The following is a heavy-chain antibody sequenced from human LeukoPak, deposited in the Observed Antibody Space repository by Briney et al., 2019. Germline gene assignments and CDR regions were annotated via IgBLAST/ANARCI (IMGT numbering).Heavy chain of an antibody. J-gene: IGHJ4*02. V-gene: IGHV4-59*01. CDR1: GDSLSSYY. D-gene: IGHD2-15*01. Sequence: PSETLSLTCNVSGDSLSSYYWSWIRQPPGKELEWIGYIYYTGTTSYNPSLKSRVTISVDTSKNQFSLKLSSVTAADRAVYYCARGASSYDFWGQGTLVTVSS. CDR3: ARGASSYDF. CDR2: IYYTGTT.